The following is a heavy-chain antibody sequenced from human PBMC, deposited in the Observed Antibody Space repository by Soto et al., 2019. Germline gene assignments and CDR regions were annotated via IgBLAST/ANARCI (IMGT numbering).Heavy chain of an antibody. CDR2: IYNNGNT. D-gene: IGHD3-10*01. J-gene: IGHJ4*02. CDR3: ARDFGPYGSGSRVAI. Sequence: QVQLQESGPGLVKPSETLSLTCIVSGGSISSHYWSWVRQPPGKGLEWIGYIYNNGNTNYNPSLNSRVTISVDTSKNQFSLKLSSVTAADTAVYYCARDFGPYGSGSRVAIWGQGTLVTVSS. CDR1: GGSISSHY. V-gene: IGHV4-59*11.